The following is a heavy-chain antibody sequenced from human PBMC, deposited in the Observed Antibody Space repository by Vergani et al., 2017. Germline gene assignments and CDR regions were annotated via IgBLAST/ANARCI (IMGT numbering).Heavy chain of an antibody. CDR2: IYYSGST. J-gene: IGHJ4*02. D-gene: IGHD3-3*01. CDR3: AREVGDFWSGSPLYYFDY. Sequence: QVQLQESGPGLVKPSETLSLTCTVSGGSISSYYWSWIRQPPGKGLEWFGDIYYSGSTNYNPSLKSGVTISVDTSKNQFFLKLSSVTAADTAVYYCAREVGDFWSGSPLYYFDYWGQGTLVTVSS. V-gene: IGHV4-59*01. CDR1: GGSISSYY.